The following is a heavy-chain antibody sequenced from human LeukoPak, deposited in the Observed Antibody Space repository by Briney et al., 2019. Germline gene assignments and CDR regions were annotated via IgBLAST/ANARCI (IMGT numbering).Heavy chain of an antibody. CDR3: ARVPDDYGDLYFDY. CDR1: GGSISSGGYY. CDR2: IYYSGST. V-gene: IGHV4-31*03. J-gene: IGHJ4*02. Sequence: SETLSLTCTVSGGSISSGGYYWSWIRQHPGTGLEWIGYIYYSGSTYYNPSLKSRVTISVDTSKNQFSLKLSSVTAADTAVYYCARVPDDYGDLYFDYWGQGTLVTVSS. D-gene: IGHD4-17*01.